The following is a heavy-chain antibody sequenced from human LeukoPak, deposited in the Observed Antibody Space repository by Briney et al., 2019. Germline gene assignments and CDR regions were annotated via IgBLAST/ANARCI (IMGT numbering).Heavy chain of an antibody. J-gene: IGHJ4*02. CDR1: GGSISSYY. V-gene: IGHV4-59*08. CDR3: ARLGATEEDYFDY. Sequence: SETLSLTGTVSGGSISSYYWSWIRQPPGKGLEWIGYIYYSGSTNYNPSLKSRVTISVDTSKNQFSLKLSSVTAADTAVYYCARLGATEEDYFDYWGQGTLVTVSS. CDR2: IYYSGST.